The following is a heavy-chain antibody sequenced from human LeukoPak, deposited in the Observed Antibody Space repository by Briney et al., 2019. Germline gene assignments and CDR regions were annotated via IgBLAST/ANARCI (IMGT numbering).Heavy chain of an antibody. J-gene: IGHJ4*02. V-gene: IGHV1-8*01. CDR1: GYTFTSYD. CDR2: MNPNNGNT. Sequence: GASVKVSCKASGYTFTSYDVTWVRQATGRGLEWMGWMNPNNGNTGYAQKFQGRVTMTRNTSISTAYMELSSLRSEDTAVYYCARRYSGSYYPEYFDYWGQGTLVTVSS. D-gene: IGHD1-26*01. CDR3: ARRYSGSYYPEYFDY.